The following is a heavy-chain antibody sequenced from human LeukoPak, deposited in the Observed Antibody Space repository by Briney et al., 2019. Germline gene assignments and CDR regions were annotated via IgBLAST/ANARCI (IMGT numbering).Heavy chain of an antibody. J-gene: IGHJ6*03. Sequence: GGSLRLSCAASGYTFSSYAIHWVRQAPGKGLEWVAFIRYDGSNKYYADSVKGRFTISRDNSKNTLYLQMNSLRAEDTAVYYCAKAFYVFMDVWGKGTTVTISS. CDR3: AKAFYVFMDV. V-gene: IGHV3-30*02. D-gene: IGHD2/OR15-2a*01. CDR1: GYTFSSYA. CDR2: IRYDGSNK.